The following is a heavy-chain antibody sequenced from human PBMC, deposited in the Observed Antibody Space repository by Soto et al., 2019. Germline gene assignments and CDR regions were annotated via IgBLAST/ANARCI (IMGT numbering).Heavy chain of an antibody. Sequence: PGGPLRLSCAASGFTFSSYGMHWVRQAPGKGLEWVAVISYDGSNKYYADSVKGRFTISRDNFKNTLYLQMNSLRAEDKAVYYCAKDRQWLDYYYYGMDVWGQGTTVTVSS. CDR1: GFTFSSYG. CDR3: AKDRQWLDYYYYGMDV. CDR2: ISYDGSNK. V-gene: IGHV3-30*18. J-gene: IGHJ6*02. D-gene: IGHD6-19*01.